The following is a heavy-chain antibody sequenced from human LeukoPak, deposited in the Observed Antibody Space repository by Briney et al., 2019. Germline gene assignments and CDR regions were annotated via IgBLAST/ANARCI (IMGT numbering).Heavy chain of an antibody. J-gene: IGHJ4*02. CDR1: GFTFSSYA. CDR3: ASAPRKWELGYYFDY. Sequence: PGGSLRLSCAASGFTFSSYAMHWVRQAPGKGLEYVSAISSNGGSTYYANSVKGRFTISRDNSKNTLYLQMGSLRAEDLAVYYCASAPRKWELGYYFDYWGQGPLVTVSS. CDR2: ISSNGGST. V-gene: IGHV3-64*01. D-gene: IGHD1-26*01.